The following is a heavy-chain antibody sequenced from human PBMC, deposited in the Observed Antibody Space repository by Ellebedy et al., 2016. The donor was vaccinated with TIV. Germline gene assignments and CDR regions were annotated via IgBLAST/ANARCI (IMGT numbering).Heavy chain of an antibody. D-gene: IGHD2-2*01. J-gene: IGHJ4*02. Sequence: ASVNVSCXASGYTFTSYGISWVRQAPGQGLEWMGWISAYNGNTNYAQKLQGRVTMTTDTSTSTAYMELRSLRSDDTAVYYCAGGYCSSTSCPQFDYWGQGTLVTVSS. CDR1: GYTFTSYG. CDR3: AGGYCSSTSCPQFDY. V-gene: IGHV1-18*01. CDR2: ISAYNGNT.